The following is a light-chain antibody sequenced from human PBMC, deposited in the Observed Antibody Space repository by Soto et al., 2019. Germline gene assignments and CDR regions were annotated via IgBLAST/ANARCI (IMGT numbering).Light chain of an antibody. CDR3: QQDNSFTWT. CDR1: QSISSW. V-gene: IGKV1-5*03. CDR2: QAS. J-gene: IGKJ1*01. Sequence: DIQMTQSPSTLSASVGDRVTITCRASQSISSWLAWYQQKPGKAPKLLIYQASSLETGVPSRFSGSGSGTEFTLTVSSLQPDDFATYFCQQDNSFTWTFGQGTKVESK.